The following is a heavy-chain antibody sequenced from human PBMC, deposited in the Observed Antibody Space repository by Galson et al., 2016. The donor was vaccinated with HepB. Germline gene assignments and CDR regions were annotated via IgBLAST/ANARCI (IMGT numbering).Heavy chain of an antibody. Sequence: PALVKPTQTLTLTCTFSEFSLSTRGVGVGWVRQPPGKALEWLTLIYWDDDKRYSPSLKSRLTIAEDTSKNQVVLTMSNMDPVDKATYYFAHLRVTGTTSAFDVWGQGTMVTVSS. V-gene: IGHV2-5*02. CDR2: IYWDDDK. D-gene: IGHD1-1*01. J-gene: IGHJ3*01. CDR3: AHLRVTGTTSAFDV. CDR1: EFSLSTRGVG.